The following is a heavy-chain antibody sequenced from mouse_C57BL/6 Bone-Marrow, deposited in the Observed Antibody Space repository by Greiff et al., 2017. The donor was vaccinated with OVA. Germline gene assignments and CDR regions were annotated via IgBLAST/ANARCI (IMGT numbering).Heavy chain of an antibody. CDR3: ARDPFYYYGSSHWYFDV. V-gene: IGHV3-6*01. CDR2: ISYDGSN. Sequence: EVQVVESGPGLVKPSQSLSLTCSVTGYSITSGYYWNWIRQFPGNKLEWMGYISYDGSNNYNPSLKNRISITRDTSKNQFFLKLNSVTTEDTATYYCARDPFYYYGSSHWYFDVWGTGTTVTVSS. D-gene: IGHD1-1*01. CDR1: GYSITSGYY. J-gene: IGHJ1*03.